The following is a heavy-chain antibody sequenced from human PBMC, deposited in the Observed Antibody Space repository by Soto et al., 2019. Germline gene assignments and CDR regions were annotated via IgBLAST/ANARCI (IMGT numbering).Heavy chain of an antibody. V-gene: IGHV2-5*02. D-gene: IGHD1-26*01. J-gene: IGHJ4*02. Sequence: QITLKESGPTLVKPTQTLTLTCTFSAFSLITSGVGVGWVRQPPGKALEWLALIYWDDDKRYSPSLKSRLTITKDTSKNQVVLTMTNMNPVDTATYYCAHSLRGIYFDYWGQGTLVTVSS. CDR2: IYWDDDK. CDR3: AHSLRGIYFDY. CDR1: AFSLITSGVG.